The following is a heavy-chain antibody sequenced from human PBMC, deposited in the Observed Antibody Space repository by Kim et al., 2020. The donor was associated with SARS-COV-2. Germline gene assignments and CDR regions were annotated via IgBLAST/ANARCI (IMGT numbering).Heavy chain of an antibody. CDR2: IYYSGST. Sequence: SETLSLTCTVSGGSISSYYWSWIRQPPGKGLEWIGYIYYSGSTNYNPSLKSRVTISVDTSKNQFSLKLSSVTAADTAVYYWARGPFVRWHPFDYWGQGTLVTVSS. CDR3: ARGPFVRWHPFDY. V-gene: IGHV4-59*01. J-gene: IGHJ4*02. D-gene: IGHD3-10*01. CDR1: GGSISSYY.